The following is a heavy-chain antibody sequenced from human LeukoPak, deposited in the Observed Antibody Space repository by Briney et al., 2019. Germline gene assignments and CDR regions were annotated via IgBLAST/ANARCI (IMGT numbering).Heavy chain of an antibody. CDR2: IYHSGST. D-gene: IGHD3-22*01. V-gene: IGHV4-38-2*02. CDR3: ARYPYYYDSSGSYYFDY. CDR1: GYSISSGYY. J-gene: IGHJ4*02. Sequence: SETLSLTCTVSGYSISSGYYWGWIRPPPGKGLEWIGSIYHSGSTYYNPSLKSRVTISVDTSKNQFSLKLSSVTAADTAVYYCARYPYYYDSSGSYYFDYWGQGTLVTVSS.